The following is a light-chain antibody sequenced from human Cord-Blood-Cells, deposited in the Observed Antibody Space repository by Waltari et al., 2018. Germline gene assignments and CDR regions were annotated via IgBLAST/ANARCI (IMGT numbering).Light chain of an antibody. CDR3: QQYNNWPQS. CDR1: QSVSSN. V-gene: IGKV3-15*01. Sequence: EIVMTQSPATLSVSPGDRASHSCRADQSVSSNLARYQQKPGQAPRLLIYSASTRATGIPASFSGSGSGTEFTLTISSLQSEDFAVYYCQQYNNWPQSFGQGTKLEIK. CDR2: SAS. J-gene: IGKJ2*03.